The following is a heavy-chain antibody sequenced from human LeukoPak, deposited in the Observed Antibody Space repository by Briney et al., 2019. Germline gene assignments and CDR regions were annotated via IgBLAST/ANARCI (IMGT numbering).Heavy chain of an antibody. Sequence: SETLSLTCTVSGGSISSYYWSWIRQPPGKGLEWIGYIYYSGSTNYNPSLKSRVTISVDTSKNQFSLKLSSVTAADTAVYYCARHPTNSYGYESAFDIWGQGTMVTVSS. CDR2: IYYSGST. CDR3: ARHPTNSYGYESAFDI. V-gene: IGHV4-59*08. D-gene: IGHD5-18*01. CDR1: GGSISSYY. J-gene: IGHJ3*02.